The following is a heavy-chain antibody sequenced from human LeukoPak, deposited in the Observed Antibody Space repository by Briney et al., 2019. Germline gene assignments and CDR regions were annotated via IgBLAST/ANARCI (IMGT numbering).Heavy chain of an antibody. J-gene: IGHJ4*02. Sequence: ASVKVSCKTSGYTFTTYVFNWVRQAPGQGLEWMGWISAYNGNTNYAQNLQGRVTMTRNTSISTAYMELSSLRSEDTAVYYCARGLGNDGIFDYWGQGTLVTVSS. CDR1: GYTFTTYV. CDR2: ISAYNGNT. CDR3: ARGLGNDGIFDY. V-gene: IGHV1-18*01. D-gene: IGHD1-1*01.